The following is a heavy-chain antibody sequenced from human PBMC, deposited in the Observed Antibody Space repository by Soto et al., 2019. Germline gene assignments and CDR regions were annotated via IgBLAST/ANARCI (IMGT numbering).Heavy chain of an antibody. Sequence: GGSLRLSCAASGFTFSDYWMTWVRQAPGKGLEWVANIKHDGSDKYYVDSVKGRFTISRDNAENSLFLKMNSLRVEDTAVYHCARAYSSPHWFDPWGQGTLVTVSS. D-gene: IGHD6-13*01. V-gene: IGHV3-7*01. CDR2: IKHDGSDK. CDR3: ARAYSSPHWFDP. J-gene: IGHJ5*02. CDR1: GFTFSDYW.